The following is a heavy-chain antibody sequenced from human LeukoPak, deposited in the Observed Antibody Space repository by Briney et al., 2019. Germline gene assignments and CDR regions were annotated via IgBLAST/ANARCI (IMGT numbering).Heavy chain of an antibody. Sequence: ASVKVSSTASGYTFTIYGISWVRQAPGQGLEWMGWITAYNDNTTYAQKSQGRVTITTDTSTSRAYMELRSLRSADPAAYYCPRALLWFGEPSHIDYWGEGSLVTASA. D-gene: IGHD3-10*01. CDR2: ITAYNDNT. CDR3: PRALLWFGEPSHIDY. J-gene: IGHJ4*02. CDR1: GYTFTIYG. V-gene: IGHV1-18*01.